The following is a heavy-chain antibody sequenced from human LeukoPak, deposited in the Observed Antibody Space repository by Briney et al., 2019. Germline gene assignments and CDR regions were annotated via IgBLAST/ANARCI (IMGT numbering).Heavy chain of an antibody. CDR2: IRYDGSNK. CDR3: AKDRGFTVTYRNYYMDV. CDR1: GFTFSSYG. D-gene: IGHD4-17*01. J-gene: IGHJ6*03. Sequence: GGSLRLSCAASGFTFSSYGMHWVRQAPGKGLEWVAFIRYDGSNKYYADSVKGRFTISRDNSKNTLYLQMNSLRAEDTAVYYCAKDRGFTVTYRNYYMDVWGKGTTVTISS. V-gene: IGHV3-30*02.